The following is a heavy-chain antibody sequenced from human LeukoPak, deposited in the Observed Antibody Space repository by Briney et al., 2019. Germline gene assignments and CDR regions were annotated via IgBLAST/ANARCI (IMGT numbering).Heavy chain of an antibody. V-gene: IGHV3-30*18. D-gene: IGHD4-23*01. CDR1: GFTFSSYG. CDR3: AKTPIRWDYYYGMDV. CDR2: ISYDGGNK. J-gene: IGHJ6*02. Sequence: GGSLRLTCAASGFTFSSYGMHWVRQAPGKGLEWVAVISYDGGNKYYADSVKGRFTISRDNSKNTLYLQMNSLRAEDTAVYYCAKTPIRWDYYYGMDVWGQGTTVTVSS.